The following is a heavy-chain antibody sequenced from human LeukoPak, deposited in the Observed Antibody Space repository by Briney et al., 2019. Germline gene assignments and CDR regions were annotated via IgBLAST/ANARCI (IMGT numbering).Heavy chain of an antibody. CDR1: GFTFSSYG. D-gene: IGHD2-21*02. CDR2: ISFDGSNR. J-gene: IGHJ3*01. V-gene: IGHV3-30*18. Sequence: PGGSLRLSCAASGFTFSSYGMHWVRQAPGKGLEWVGVISFDGSNRYYADSVKGRFTISRDNSKKTVFLQMNSLRAEDTAVYYCAKAPKTWGYCGGDCSNVHTFDFWGQGTMVTVSS. CDR3: AKAPKTWGYCGGDCSNVHTFDF.